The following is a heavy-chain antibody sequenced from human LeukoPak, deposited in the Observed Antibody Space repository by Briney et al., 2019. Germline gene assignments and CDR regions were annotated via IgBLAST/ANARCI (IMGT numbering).Heavy chain of an antibody. Sequence: ASVKVSCKASGYTFTSYDIHWVRQATGQGLEWMGWMNPNSGNTGYAQKFQGRVTMTRNTSISTAYMELSSLRSEDTAVYYCARNYGDPDAFDIWGQGTMVTVSS. V-gene: IGHV1-8*01. CDR3: ARNYGDPDAFDI. D-gene: IGHD4-17*01. J-gene: IGHJ3*02. CDR2: MNPNSGNT. CDR1: GYTFTSYD.